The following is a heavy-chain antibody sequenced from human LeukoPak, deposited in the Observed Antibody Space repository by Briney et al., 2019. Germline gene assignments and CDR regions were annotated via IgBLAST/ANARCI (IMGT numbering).Heavy chain of an antibody. CDR1: GFTFSSYA. Sequence: GGSLRLSCAASGFTFSSYAMSWVRQAPGKGLEWVSAISGSGGSTYYADSVKGRFTISRDNSKNTLYLQMNSLRAEDMAVYYCARVGIAVAGTAAFDIWGQGTMVTVSS. J-gene: IGHJ3*02. D-gene: IGHD6-19*01. V-gene: IGHV3-23*01. CDR2: ISGSGGST. CDR3: ARVGIAVAGTAAFDI.